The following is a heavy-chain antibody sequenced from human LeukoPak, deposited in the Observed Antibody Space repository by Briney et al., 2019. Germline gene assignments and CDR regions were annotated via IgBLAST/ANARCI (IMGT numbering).Heavy chain of an antibody. J-gene: IGHJ4*02. CDR3: AKDAYCSSNSCYQY. CDR1: GFTFSSYG. V-gene: IGHV3-30*02. Sequence: GGSLRLSCAASGFTFSSYGMHWVRQAPGKGREWVAFIRYDGSNKYYADSVKGRFTISRDNSKNTLYLKMNSLRAEDTAVYYCAKDAYCSSNSCYQYWGQGTLVTVSS. CDR2: IRYDGSNK. D-gene: IGHD2-2*01.